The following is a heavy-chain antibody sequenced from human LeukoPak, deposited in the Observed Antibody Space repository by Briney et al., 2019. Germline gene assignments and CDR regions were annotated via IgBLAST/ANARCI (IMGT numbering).Heavy chain of an antibody. CDR2: ISSSGSTI. CDR1: GFTFDDYG. Sequence: PGESLRLSCAASGFTFDDYGMTWVRQLPGKGLEWVSYISSSGSTIYYTDSVKGRFTVSRDNARTSLYLQMNSLRAEDTAVYYCAMGVRGVITLFGGMDVWGKGTTVTVSS. J-gene: IGHJ6*04. CDR3: AMGVRGVITLFGGMDV. V-gene: IGHV3-48*04. D-gene: IGHD3-10*01.